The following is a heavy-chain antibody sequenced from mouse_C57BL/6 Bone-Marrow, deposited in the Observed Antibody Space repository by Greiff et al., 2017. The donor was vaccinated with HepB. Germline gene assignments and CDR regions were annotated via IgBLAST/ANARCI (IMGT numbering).Heavy chain of an antibody. CDR2: ISYDGSN. V-gene: IGHV3-6*01. J-gene: IGHJ2*01. CDR1: GYSITSGYY. CDR3: AREDYGYYFDY. D-gene: IGHD1-1*01. Sequence: EVKLMESGPGLVKPSQSLSLTCSVTGYSITSGYYWNWIRQFPGNKLEWMGYISYDGSNNYNPSLKNRISITRDTSKNQFFLKLNSVTTEDTATYYCAREDYGYYFDYWGQGTTLTVSS.